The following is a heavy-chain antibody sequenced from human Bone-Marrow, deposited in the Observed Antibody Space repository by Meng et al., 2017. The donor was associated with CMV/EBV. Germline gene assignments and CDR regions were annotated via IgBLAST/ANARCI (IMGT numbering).Heavy chain of an antibody. CDR1: SVSSGSYD. CDR2: IYYSGST. Sequence: SVSSGSYDWSWIRQPPGKGLEWIGYIYYSGSTNYNPSLKSRVTISVDTSKNQFSLKLSSVTAADTAVYYCAREWVVPAARISWFDPWGQGTLVTVSS. V-gene: IGHV4-61*01. J-gene: IGHJ5*02. D-gene: IGHD2-2*01. CDR3: AREWVVPAARISWFDP.